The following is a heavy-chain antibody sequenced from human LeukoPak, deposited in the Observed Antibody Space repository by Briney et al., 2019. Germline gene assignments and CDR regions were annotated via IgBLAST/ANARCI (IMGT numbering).Heavy chain of an antibody. J-gene: IGHJ4*02. V-gene: IGHV3-48*04. D-gene: IGHD3-22*01. Sequence: GGSLRLSCAASGFTFSDYMMNWVRQAPGKGLEWVSYISSSSTTIYYADSVKGRFTISRDNARNSLYLQMNSLRAEDTAVYFCARGPYISGHYFDYWGQGTLATVSS. CDR2: ISSSSTTI. CDR3: ARGPYISGHYFDY. CDR1: GFTFSDYM.